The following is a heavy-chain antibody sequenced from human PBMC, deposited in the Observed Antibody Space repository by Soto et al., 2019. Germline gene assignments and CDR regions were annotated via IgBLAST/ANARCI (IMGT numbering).Heavy chain of an antibody. Sequence: PGGSLRLSCAASGFSFSDYYMSWIRQAPGKGLEWVSYISSSGNTIHYADSVKGRFTISRDNAKNSLFLQMNSLRVEDTAVYYCARDRPGYSYGYPGVFDYWGQGTLVTVSS. V-gene: IGHV3-11*01. J-gene: IGHJ4*02. CDR2: ISSSGNTI. CDR3: ARDRPGYSYGYPGVFDY. D-gene: IGHD5-18*01. CDR1: GFSFSDYY.